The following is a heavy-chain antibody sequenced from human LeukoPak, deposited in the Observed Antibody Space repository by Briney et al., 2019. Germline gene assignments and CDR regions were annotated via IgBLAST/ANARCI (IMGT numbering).Heavy chain of an antibody. D-gene: IGHD3-22*01. V-gene: IGHV4-59*01. CDR2: RYYSGTT. CDR1: GASISSYY. Sequence: SETLSLTCNVSGASISSYYWSWIRQPPGRGLEWIGYRYYSGTTNYKPSLKSRVTISVDTPKNQFSLRLSSVTAADTAVYYCARSSSGYYFDYWGQGTLVTVSS. J-gene: IGHJ4*02. CDR3: ARSSSGYYFDY.